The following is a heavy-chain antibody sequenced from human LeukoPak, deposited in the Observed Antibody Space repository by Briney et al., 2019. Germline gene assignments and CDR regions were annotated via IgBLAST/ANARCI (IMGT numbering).Heavy chain of an antibody. CDR2: ISGSGGST. D-gene: IGHD3-10*01. CDR3: AKARGASLSALDV. V-gene: IGHV3-23*01. CDR1: GFTFSDCA. Sequence: PGGSLRLSCTASGFTFSDCAMSWVRQAPGKGPEWVSGISGSGGSTYYADSVKGRFTISRDNANNALYLQMSSLRAEDTATYYCAKARGASLSALDVWGQGRMVTVSS. J-gene: IGHJ3*01.